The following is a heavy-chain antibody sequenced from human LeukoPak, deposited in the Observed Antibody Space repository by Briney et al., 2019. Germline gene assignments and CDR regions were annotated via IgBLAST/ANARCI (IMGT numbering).Heavy chain of an antibody. CDR3: ARSRDSGSLYYYYYMDV. CDR2: IYHSGST. Sequence: SGTLSLTCAVSGGSISSSNWWSWVRQPPGKGLEWIGEIYHSGSTNYNPSLKSRVTISVDTSKNQFSLKLSSVTAADTAVYYCARSRDSGSLYYYYYMDVWGKGTTVTISS. CDR1: GGSISSSNW. V-gene: IGHV4-4*02. J-gene: IGHJ6*03. D-gene: IGHD1-26*01.